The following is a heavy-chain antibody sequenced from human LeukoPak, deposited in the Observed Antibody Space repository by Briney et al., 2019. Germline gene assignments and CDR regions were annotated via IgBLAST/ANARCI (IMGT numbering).Heavy chain of an antibody. CDR2: MNSNNGDT. V-gene: IGHV1-8*01. CDR3: ARPPGGYGSIF. Sequence: ASVKVSCKTSGYTFTSYDINWVRQATGQGLEWMGWMNSNNGDTGYAQQFQGRVTMTRNTSTSTAYVELSSLRSEDTAVYYCARPPGGYGSIFWGQGTLVTVSS. J-gene: IGHJ4*02. D-gene: IGHD3-10*01. CDR1: GYTFTSYD.